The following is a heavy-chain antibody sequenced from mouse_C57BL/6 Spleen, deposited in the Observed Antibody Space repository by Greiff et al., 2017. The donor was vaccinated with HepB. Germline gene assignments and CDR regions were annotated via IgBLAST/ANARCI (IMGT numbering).Heavy chain of an antibody. CDR3: AREDYALGY. V-gene: IGHV1-7*01. CDR1: GYTFTSYW. D-gene: IGHD2-4*01. Sequence: QVQLQQSGAELAKPGASVKLSCKASGYTFTSYWMHWVKQRPGQGLEWIGYINPSSGYTKYNQKFKDKATLAADKSSSPAYMQLSRLTSEDSAIYYCAREDYALGYRGQGTTLTVSS. J-gene: IGHJ2*01. CDR2: INPSSGYT.